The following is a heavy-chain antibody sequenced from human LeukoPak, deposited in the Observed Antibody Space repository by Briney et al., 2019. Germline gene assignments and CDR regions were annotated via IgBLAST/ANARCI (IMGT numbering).Heavy chain of an antibody. V-gene: IGHV3-33*01. CDR3: ARVHWGNYYLNAFDI. J-gene: IGHJ3*02. Sequence: GGSLRLSCAASGXTFSSYGMHWVRQAPGKGLEWVAVTWYDGSNKYYADSVKGRFTISRDNPKNTLYLQMNSLRVEDTAVYYCARVHWGNYYLNAFDIWGQGIMVTVSS. CDR1: GXTFSSYG. CDR2: TWYDGSNK. D-gene: IGHD3-10*01.